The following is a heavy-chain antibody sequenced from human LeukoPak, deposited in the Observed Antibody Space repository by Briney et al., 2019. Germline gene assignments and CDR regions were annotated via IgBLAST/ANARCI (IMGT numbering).Heavy chain of an antibody. CDR1: GFTFSSYA. CDR3: AKDRGRSAVAGHRARYYGMDV. J-gene: IGHJ6*02. D-gene: IGHD6-19*01. Sequence: GGSLRLSCAASGFTFSSYAMSWVRQAPGKGLEWVSAISGSGGSTYYADSVKGRFTISRDNSKNTLYLQMNSLRAEDTAVYYCAKDRGRSAVAGHRARYYGMDVWGQGTTVTVSS. CDR2: ISGSGGST. V-gene: IGHV3-23*01.